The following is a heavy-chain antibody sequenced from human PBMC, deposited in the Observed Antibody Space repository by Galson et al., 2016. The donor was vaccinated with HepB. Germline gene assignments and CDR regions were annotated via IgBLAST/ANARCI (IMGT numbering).Heavy chain of an antibody. Sequence: SLRLSCAASGFTFSSYSMNWVRQAPGKGLEWVSYFSRSSSTIYYADSVKGRFTISRDNANNSLYPQMNSLRAEDTAVYYCASSGYSSSWYDYWGQGTLVTVSS. J-gene: IGHJ4*02. CDR1: GFTFSSYS. CDR3: ASSGYSSSWYDY. D-gene: IGHD6-13*01. CDR2: FSRSSSTI. V-gene: IGHV3-48*01.